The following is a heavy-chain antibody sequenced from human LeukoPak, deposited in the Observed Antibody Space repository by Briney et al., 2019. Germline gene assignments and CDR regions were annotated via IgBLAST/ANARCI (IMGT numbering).Heavy chain of an antibody. CDR3: ARDHGYYYGSGSYYPQPFDY. Sequence: SETLPLTCAVSGYSISSGYYWGWIRQPPGKGLEWIGSIYHSGSTYYNPSLKSRVTISVDTSKNQFSLKLSSVTAADTAVYYCARDHGYYYGSGSYYPQPFDYWGQGTLVTVSS. D-gene: IGHD3-10*01. CDR2: IYHSGST. CDR1: GYSISSGYY. V-gene: IGHV4-38-2*02. J-gene: IGHJ4*02.